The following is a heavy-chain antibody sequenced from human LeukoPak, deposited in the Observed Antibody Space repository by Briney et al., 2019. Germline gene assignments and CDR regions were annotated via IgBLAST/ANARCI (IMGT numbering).Heavy chain of an antibody. V-gene: IGHV4-34*01. CDR3: ARQVYSGTHYFDY. J-gene: IGHJ4*02. Sequence: SETLSLTCAVYGGSFSGYYWSWIRQPPGKGLEWIGTIYYSGSTYYNPSLKSRVTISVDTSKNQFSLRLSSVTAADTAVYYCARQVYSGTHYFDYWGQGTLVTVSS. CDR2: IYYSGST. D-gene: IGHD1-26*01. CDR1: GGSFSGYY.